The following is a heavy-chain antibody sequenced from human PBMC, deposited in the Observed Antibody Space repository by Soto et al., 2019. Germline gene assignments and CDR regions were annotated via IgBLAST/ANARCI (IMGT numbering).Heavy chain of an antibody. D-gene: IGHD6-6*01. Sequence: ESGGGLVQPGRSLRLSCAASGFTFDDYAMHWVRQAPGKGLEWVSGISWNSGSIGYADSVKGRFTISRDNAKNSLYLQMNSLRAEDTALYYCAKDRYSSSSLDYWGQGTLVTVSS. J-gene: IGHJ4*02. V-gene: IGHV3-9*01. CDR1: GFTFDDYA. CDR2: ISWNSGSI. CDR3: AKDRYSSSSLDY.